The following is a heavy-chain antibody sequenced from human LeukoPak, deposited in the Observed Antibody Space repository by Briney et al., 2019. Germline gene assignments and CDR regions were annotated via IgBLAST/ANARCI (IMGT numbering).Heavy chain of an antibody. D-gene: IGHD4-23*01. J-gene: IGHJ4*02. V-gene: IGHV4-61*02. CDR3: ASSDGGNEDQYYLDY. CDR1: GGSISSGSYY. CDR2: IYTSGST. Sequence: SETLSLTCTVSGGSISSGSYYWSWIRQPAGKGLEWIGRIYTSGSTNYNPSLKSRVTISVGTSKNQFSLKLSSVTAADTAVYYCASSDGGNEDQYYLDYWGQGTLVTVSS.